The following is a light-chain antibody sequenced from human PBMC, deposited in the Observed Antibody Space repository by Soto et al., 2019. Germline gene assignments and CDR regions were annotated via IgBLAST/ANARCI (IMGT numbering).Light chain of an antibody. CDR1: QSISSW. Sequence: DIQMTQSPSTLSAYVGDRVTITCRASQSISSWLAWYQQKPGKAPKLLIYDASSLESGVPSRFSGSGSGTECNLPISSLQPDDFATYYCQQYNSYSWTFGQGTKVEIK. J-gene: IGKJ1*01. CDR2: DAS. V-gene: IGKV1-5*01. CDR3: QQYNSYSWT.